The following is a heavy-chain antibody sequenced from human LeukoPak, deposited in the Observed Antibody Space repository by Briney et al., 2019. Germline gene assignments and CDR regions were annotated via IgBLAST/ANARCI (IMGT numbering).Heavy chain of an antibody. CDR2: IYYSGST. CDR1: GGSISSYY. V-gene: IGHV4-59*01. Sequence: KTSETLSLTCTVSGGSISSYYWSWIRQPPGKGLEWIGYIYYSGSTNYNPSLKSRVTISVDTSKNQSSLKLSSVTAADTAVYYCATRSGSTWRGYYYYYMDVWGKGTTVTVSS. D-gene: IGHD3-10*01. J-gene: IGHJ6*03. CDR3: ATRSGSTWRGYYYYYMDV.